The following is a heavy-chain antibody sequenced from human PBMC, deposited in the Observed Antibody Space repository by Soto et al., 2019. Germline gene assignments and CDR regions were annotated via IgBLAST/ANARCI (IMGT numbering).Heavy chain of an antibody. V-gene: IGHV1-69*14. CDR1: GLTFSGST. J-gene: IGHJ3*02. CDR3: ARGHQYGGNSDAFET. CDR2: IIPFFGSV. D-gene: IGHD2-21*02. Sequence: QVQLVQSGAEVKKPGSSVRVSCKASGLTFSGSTLTWLRQAPGQGPEWMGGIIPFFGSVDYAPKFQDRVTITADKSTFTPYMELRSLRFDDTAVYYCARGHQYGGNSDAFETWGQGTVVTV.